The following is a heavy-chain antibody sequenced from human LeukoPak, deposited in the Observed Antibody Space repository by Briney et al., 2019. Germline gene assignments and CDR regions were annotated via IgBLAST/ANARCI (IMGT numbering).Heavy chain of an antibody. D-gene: IGHD3-22*01. CDR3: ARVEYYYDSSGYPSSDAFDI. V-gene: IGHV3-23*01. CDR1: GFTFSSYA. CDR2: ISGSGSST. Sequence: GGSLRLSCAASGFTFSSYAMNWVRQAPGKGLEWVSAISGSGSSTYYADSVKGRFTISRDNSKNTLYLQMNSLRAEDTAVYYCARVEYYYDSSGYPSSDAFDIWGQGTMVTVSS. J-gene: IGHJ3*02.